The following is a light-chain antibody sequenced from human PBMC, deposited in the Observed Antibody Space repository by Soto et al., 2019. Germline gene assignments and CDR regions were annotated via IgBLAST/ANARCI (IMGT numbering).Light chain of an antibody. CDR3: QQYKSWLWT. J-gene: IGKJ1*01. CDR1: QSVSRK. CDR2: GAS. V-gene: IGKV3-15*01. Sequence: EIALTQSPATLSVSPWERATLSCRASQSVSRKLAWYQQTRGQAPRLLMYGASTRATGIPARFSGSGSGTEFTLIISSLQSEDSAVYYCQQYKSWLWTFGQGTKVDI.